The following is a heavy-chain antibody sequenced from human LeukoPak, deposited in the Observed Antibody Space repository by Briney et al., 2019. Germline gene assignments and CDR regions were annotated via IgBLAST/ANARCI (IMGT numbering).Heavy chain of an antibody. CDR1: GFTFSSYW. J-gene: IGHJ4*02. CDR2: IRYDGSNK. Sequence: GGSLRLSCAASGFTFSSYWMTWVRQAPGKGLEWVAFIRYDGSNKYYADSVKGRFTISRDNSKNTLYLQMNSLRAEDTAVYYCAKTWAPEKQGFFDYWGQGTLVTVSS. V-gene: IGHV3-30*02. CDR3: AKTWAPEKQGFFDY. D-gene: IGHD3-16*01.